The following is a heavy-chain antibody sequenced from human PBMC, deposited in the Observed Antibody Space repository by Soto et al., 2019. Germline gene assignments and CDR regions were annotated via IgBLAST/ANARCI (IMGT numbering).Heavy chain of an antibody. Sequence: EVQLVESGGGLVQPGGALRLSCAASGFTFSNYWIHWVRQAPGKGLVWVSRINTDGSSTTYADSVKGRFTIYRDDAKNTLYLQMNSLRAEDTSVYNCARSLFGRRDLDPISSYYRMDVWGQGTTVTVSS. V-gene: IGHV3-74*01. CDR1: GFTFSNYW. J-gene: IGHJ6*02. CDR3: ARSLFGRRDLDPISSYYRMDV. CDR2: INTDGSST. D-gene: IGHD3-10*01.